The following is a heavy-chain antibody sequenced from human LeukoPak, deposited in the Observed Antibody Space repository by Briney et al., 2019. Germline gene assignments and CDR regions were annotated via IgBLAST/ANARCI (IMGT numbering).Heavy chain of an antibody. J-gene: IGHJ6*03. V-gene: IGHV7-4-1*02. D-gene: IGHD6-19*01. CDR3: ASYSSGWYYYYYYMDV. CDR1: GYTFTSYG. CDR2: INTNTGNP. Sequence: ASVKVSCKASGYTFTSYGISWVRQAPGQGLEWMGWINTNTGNPTYAQGFTGRFVFSLDTSVSTAYLQISSLKAEDTAVYYCASYSSGWYYYYYYMDVWGKGTTVTVSS.